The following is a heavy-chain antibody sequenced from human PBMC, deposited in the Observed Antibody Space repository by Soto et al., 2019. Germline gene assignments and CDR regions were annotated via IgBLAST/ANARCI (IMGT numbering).Heavy chain of an antibody. J-gene: IGHJ6*02. CDR2: INPSGGST. CDR1: GYTFTSYY. D-gene: IGHD3-10*01. CDR3: ARVLAYYGSGSHVGSNYYYYGMDV. Sequence: ASVKVSCKASGYTFTSYYMHWVRQAPGQGLEWMGIINPSGGSTSYAQKFQGRVTMTRDTSTSTVYMELSSLRSEDTAVYYCARVLAYYGSGSHVGSNYYYYGMDVWGQGTTVTVSS. V-gene: IGHV1-46*01.